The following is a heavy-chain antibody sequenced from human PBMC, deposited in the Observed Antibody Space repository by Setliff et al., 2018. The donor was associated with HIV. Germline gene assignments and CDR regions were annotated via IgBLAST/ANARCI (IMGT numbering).Heavy chain of an antibody. Sequence: ASVKVSCKAYGYPFTAYYMHWVRQAPGQGLEWMGWINPNSGGTNYAQKFRGRVTMTRDTSINTAHMYLSSLRSDDTAIYFCARGTDFWSGSSNFDYWGQGTQVTVS. D-gene: IGHD3-3*01. CDR1: GYPFTAYY. V-gene: IGHV1-2*02. CDR2: INPNSGGT. CDR3: ARGTDFWSGSSNFDY. J-gene: IGHJ4*02.